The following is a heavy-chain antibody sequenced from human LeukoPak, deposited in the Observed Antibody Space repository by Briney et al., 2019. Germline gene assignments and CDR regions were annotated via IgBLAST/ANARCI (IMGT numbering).Heavy chain of an antibody. D-gene: IGHD5-18*01. Sequence: GGSLRLSCAASGFTFSSYGMHWVRQAPGKGLEWVAVISYDGSNKYYVDSVKGRFTISRDNSKNTLYLQMYSLRAEDTAVYYCAKDGGTDWYSYGRLDYWGQGTLVTVSS. V-gene: IGHV3-30*18. CDR1: GFTFSSYG. J-gene: IGHJ4*02. CDR2: ISYDGSNK. CDR3: AKDGGTDWYSYGRLDY.